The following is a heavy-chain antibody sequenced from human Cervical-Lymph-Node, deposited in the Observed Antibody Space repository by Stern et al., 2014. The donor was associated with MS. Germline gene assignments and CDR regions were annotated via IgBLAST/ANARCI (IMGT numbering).Heavy chain of an antibody. CDR3: ARDWEWELLHSLPGI. V-gene: IGHV1-46*01. J-gene: IGHJ4*02. D-gene: IGHD1-26*01. Sequence: DQLVESGAEVKKPGASVKVSCKASGYTFTSYYMHWVRQAPGQGLEWMGIINPSGGSTSYAQKFQGRVTMTRDTSTSTVYMELSSLRSEDTAVYYCARDWEWELLHSLPGIWGQGTLVTVSS. CDR2: INPSGGST. CDR1: GYTFTSYY.